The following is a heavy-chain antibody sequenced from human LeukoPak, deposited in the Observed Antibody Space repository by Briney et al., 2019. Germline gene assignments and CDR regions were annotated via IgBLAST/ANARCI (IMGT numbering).Heavy chain of an antibody. CDR1: GFTFSSYW. J-gene: IGHJ4*02. D-gene: IGHD3-10*01. Sequence: GGSLRLSCAASGFTFSSYWMGWVRQAPGKGLEWVGFIRSKAYGGTTEYAASVKGRFTISRDDSKSIAYLQMNSLKTEDTAVYYCTRYGGSGSYRLDYWGQGTLVTVSS. V-gene: IGHV3-49*04. CDR2: IRSKAYGGTT. CDR3: TRYGGSGSYRLDY.